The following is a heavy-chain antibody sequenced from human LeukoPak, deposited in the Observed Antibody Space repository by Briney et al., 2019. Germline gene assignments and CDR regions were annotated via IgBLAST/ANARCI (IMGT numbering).Heavy chain of an antibody. CDR1: GGSFSGYY. V-gene: IGHV4-34*01. Sequence: SETLSLTCAVYGGSFSGYYWSWIRQPPGKGLEWIGEINHSGSTNYNPSLKSRVTISVDTSKNQFSLKLSSVTAADTAVYYCARVITMVRGVIRYGMDVWGKGTTVTVS. CDR3: ARVITMVRGVIRYGMDV. J-gene: IGHJ6*04. CDR2: INHSGST. D-gene: IGHD3-10*01.